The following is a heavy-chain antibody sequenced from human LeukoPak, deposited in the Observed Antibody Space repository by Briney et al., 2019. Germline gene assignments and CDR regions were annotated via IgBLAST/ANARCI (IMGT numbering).Heavy chain of an antibody. V-gene: IGHV4-34*01. CDR2: INHSGST. Sequence: PSETLSLTCAVYGGSFSGYYWSWIRQPPGKGLEWIGEINHSGSTNYNPSLKSRVTISVDTSKNQFSLKLRHVTAADTAVYYCARQSGYSGYDRNYYYYMDVWGKGTTVTISS. J-gene: IGHJ6*03. D-gene: IGHD5-12*01. CDR3: ARQSGYSGYDRNYYYYMDV. CDR1: GGSFSGYY.